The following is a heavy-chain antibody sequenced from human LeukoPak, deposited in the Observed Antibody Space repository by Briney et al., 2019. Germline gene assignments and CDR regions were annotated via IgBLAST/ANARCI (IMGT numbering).Heavy chain of an antibody. Sequence: PSETLSLTCTVSGGSISSSSYYWGWLRQPPGKGLAWIGSIYYSGSTYYNPSLKSRVTISVDTSKNQFSLKLSSVTAADTAVYYCARQLGYCSSTSCYADKVDYWGQGTLVTVSS. CDR2: IYYSGST. J-gene: IGHJ4*02. CDR1: GGSISSSSYY. D-gene: IGHD2-2*01. CDR3: ARQLGYCSSTSCYADKVDY. V-gene: IGHV4-39*01.